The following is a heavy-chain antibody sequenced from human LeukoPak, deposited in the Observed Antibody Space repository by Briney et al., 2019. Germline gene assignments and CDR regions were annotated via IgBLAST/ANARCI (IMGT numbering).Heavy chain of an antibody. CDR2: INHSGST. Sequence: PSETLSLTCAVYGGSFSGYYWSWIRQPPGKGLEWIGEINHSGSTNYNPSLKSRVTISVDTSKNQFSLKLSSVTAADTAVYYCARADCSGGRCYSDAFDIWGQGTMVTVSS. D-gene: IGHD2-15*01. CDR1: GGSFSGYY. J-gene: IGHJ3*02. V-gene: IGHV4-34*01. CDR3: ARADCSGGRCYSDAFDI.